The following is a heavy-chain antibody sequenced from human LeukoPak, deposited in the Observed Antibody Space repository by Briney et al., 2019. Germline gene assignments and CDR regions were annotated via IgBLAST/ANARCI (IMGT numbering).Heavy chain of an antibody. CDR3: AKDALVRLDYYYYMDV. CDR1: GFNFNTYW. V-gene: IGHV3-7*03. D-gene: IGHD4/OR15-4a*01. Sequence: GGSLRLSCAASGFNFNTYWMSWVRQAPGKGLEWVANIKQDGSEKFYVDSMKGRFTISRDNSKNSLYLQMNSLRAEDTALYYCAKDALVRLDYYYYMDVWGKGTTVTISS. CDR2: IKQDGSEK. J-gene: IGHJ6*03.